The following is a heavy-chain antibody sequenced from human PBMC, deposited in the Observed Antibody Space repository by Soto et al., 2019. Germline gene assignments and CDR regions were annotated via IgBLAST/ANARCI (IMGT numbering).Heavy chain of an antibody. CDR3: ARAPPTPNLRWGYGMDV. Sequence: PGASVKVSCKASGYTFTGYYMHWVRQAPGQGLEWMGWINPNSGGTNYAQKFQGWVTMTRDTSISTAYMELSRLRSDDTAVYYCARAPPTPNLRWGYGMDVWGQGTTVTVSS. D-gene: IGHD3-3*01. J-gene: IGHJ6*02. V-gene: IGHV1-2*04. CDR2: INPNSGGT. CDR1: GYTFTGYY.